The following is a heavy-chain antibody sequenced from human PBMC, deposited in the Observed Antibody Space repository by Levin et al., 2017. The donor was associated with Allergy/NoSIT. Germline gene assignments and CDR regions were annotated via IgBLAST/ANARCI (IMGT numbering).Heavy chain of an antibody. V-gene: IGHV5-51*01. D-gene: IGHD2-15*01. CDR3: ARLDGLKYCSGGSCYPFDY. J-gene: IGHJ4*02. CDR1: GYSFTSYW. Sequence: LGESLKISCKGSGYSFTSYWIGWVRQMPGKGLEWMGIIYPGDSDTRYSPSFQGQVTISADKSISTAYLQWSSLKASDTAMYYCARLDGLKYCSGGSCYPFDYWGQGTLVTVSS. CDR2: IYPGDSDT.